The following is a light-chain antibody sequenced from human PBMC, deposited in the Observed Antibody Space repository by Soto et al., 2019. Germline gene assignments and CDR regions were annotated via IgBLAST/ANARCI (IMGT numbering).Light chain of an antibody. J-gene: IGKJ1*01. CDR1: QSVSSSY. V-gene: IGKV3-20*01. CDR2: GAS. Sequence: EIVLTQSPGTLSLSPGERATLSCRASQSVSSSYLAWYQQKPGQAPRLLIYGASSRATGIPDRFSGSGSGTGFTLTISRLEPEDFAVYYCPQYGSSPWTFGHGTKVEIK. CDR3: PQYGSSPWT.